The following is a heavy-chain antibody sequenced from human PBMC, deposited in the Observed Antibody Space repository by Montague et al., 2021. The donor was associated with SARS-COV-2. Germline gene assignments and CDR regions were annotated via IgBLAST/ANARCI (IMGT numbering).Heavy chain of an antibody. CDR1: GVVVSRRRSE. CDR2: IEKKGST. V-gene: IGHV4-39*01. Sequence: SETLSLTCTVSGVVVSRRRSEEHTSEHQSPMELEWSGRIEKKGSTYYNPSLKSRVTISVDMSMNQFSLKLSSVTAADTAVYYCARHGEMATIVGWWFFDLWGRGTLVTASS. CDR3: ARHGEMATIVGWWFFDL. J-gene: IGHJ2*01. D-gene: IGHD5-24*01.